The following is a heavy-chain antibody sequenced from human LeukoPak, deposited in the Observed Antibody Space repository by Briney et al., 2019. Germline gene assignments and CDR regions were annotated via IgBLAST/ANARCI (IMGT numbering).Heavy chain of an antibody. J-gene: IGHJ4*02. V-gene: IGHV4-38-2*02. D-gene: IGHD6-19*01. CDR2: IYHSGST. Sequence: SETLSLSCTVSNYSISSGYYWGWIRQPPGKGLEWIGSIYHSGSTYYNPSLKSRVTISINTSKNQFSLKLSSVTAADTAVYYCARDSGSGTYYWGQGTLVTVSS. CDR1: NYSISSGYY. CDR3: ARDSGSGTYY.